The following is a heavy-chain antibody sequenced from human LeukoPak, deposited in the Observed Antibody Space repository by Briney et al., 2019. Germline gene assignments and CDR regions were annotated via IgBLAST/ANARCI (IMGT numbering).Heavy chain of an antibody. J-gene: IGHJ4*02. D-gene: IGHD1-1*01. CDR2: INWNGGST. CDR1: GFTFDDYG. Sequence: GGSLRLSCAASGFTFDDYGMSWVRQAPGKGLEWVSGINWNGGSTGYADSVKGRFAISRDNAKNSLYLQMNSLRAEDTALYYCARSGTGGRSSHYWGQGTLVTVSS. V-gene: IGHV3-20*04. CDR3: ARSGTGGRSSHY.